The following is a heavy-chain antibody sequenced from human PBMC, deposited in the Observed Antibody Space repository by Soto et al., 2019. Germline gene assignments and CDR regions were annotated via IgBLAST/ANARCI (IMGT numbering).Heavy chain of an antibody. J-gene: IGHJ4*02. V-gene: IGHV1-69*12. CDR2: IIPIFGTA. Sequence: QVQLVQSGAEVKKPGSSVKVSCKASGGTFSSYAISWVRQAPGQGLEWMGGIIPIFGTANYAQKFQGRVTSTADESTSTADMELSSLRSEDTAVYYCATSQRITVTTWGEDYWGQGTLVTVSS. D-gene: IGHD1-7*01. CDR3: ATSQRITVTTWGEDY. CDR1: GGTFSSYA.